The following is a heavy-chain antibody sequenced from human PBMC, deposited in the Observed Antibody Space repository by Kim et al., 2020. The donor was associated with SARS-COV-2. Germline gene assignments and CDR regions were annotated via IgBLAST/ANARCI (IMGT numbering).Heavy chain of an antibody. V-gene: IGHV1-3*01. Sequence: ASVKVSCKASGYTFTSYAMHWVRQAPGQRLEWMGWINAGNGNTKYSQKFQGRVTITRDTSASTAYMELSSLRSEDTAVYYCAGEREQWLDSDYWGQGTLVTVSS. D-gene: IGHD6-19*01. CDR2: INAGNGNT. CDR1: GYTFTSYA. J-gene: IGHJ4*02. CDR3: AGEREQWLDSDY.